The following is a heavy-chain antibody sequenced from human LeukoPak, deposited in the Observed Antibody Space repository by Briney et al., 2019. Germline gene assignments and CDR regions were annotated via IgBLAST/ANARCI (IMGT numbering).Heavy chain of an antibody. CDR2: ISGSGGST. CDR3: AKDTYGDYVDNWFDP. Sequence: GGPLRLSCAASGFTYSRYDMRWARQATGKGLEWVSAISGSGGSTYYADSVKGRFTISRDNSKNTLYLQMNSLRAEDTAVYYCAKDTYGDYVDNWFDPWGQGTLVTVSS. V-gene: IGHV3-23*01. CDR1: GFTYSRYD. D-gene: IGHD4-17*01. J-gene: IGHJ5*02.